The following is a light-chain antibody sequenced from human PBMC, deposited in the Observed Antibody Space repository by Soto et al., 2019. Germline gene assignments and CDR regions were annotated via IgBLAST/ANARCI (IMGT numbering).Light chain of an antibody. V-gene: IGKV2-30*02. CDR1: QSLVHRDGNTY. J-gene: IGKJ5*01. CDR2: KVS. Sequence: DVVVTQSPLSLPFTLWHASSISCRSSQSLVHRDGNTYLSWFRQRPGQSPRRLIYKVSNREAGVPDRFSGSGSGTDFTLKISRVEAEDVGLYYCMQGSHWPPITFGQGTRLEI. CDR3: MQGSHWPPIT.